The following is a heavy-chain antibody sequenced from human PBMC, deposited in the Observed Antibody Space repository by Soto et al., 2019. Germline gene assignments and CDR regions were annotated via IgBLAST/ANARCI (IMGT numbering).Heavy chain of an antibody. Sequence: SETLSLTCTGSGGSISSYYWSWIRQPPGKGLEWIGYIYYSGSTNYNPSLKSRVIISVDRSKNQFSLKLSSVTAADTAVYYCARETYGDYVGYFDPWGQGTLVTVSS. CDR2: IYYSGST. D-gene: IGHD4-17*01. J-gene: IGHJ5*02. V-gene: IGHV4-59*12. CDR1: GGSISSYY. CDR3: ARETYGDYVGYFDP.